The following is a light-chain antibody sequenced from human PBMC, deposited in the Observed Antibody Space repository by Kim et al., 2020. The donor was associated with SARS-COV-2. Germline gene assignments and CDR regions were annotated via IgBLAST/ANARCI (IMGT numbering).Light chain of an antibody. V-gene: IGKV1-17*01. CDR1: QDIRNE. CDR2: GAS. Sequence: ASVGDRVTITCRASQDIRNELGWYQQNPGRAPKRLIYGASSLQSGVPSRFSGSASGTEFTLTISGVQPVDVATYFCLQHSTYPITFGGGTRLEIK. CDR3: LQHSTYPIT. J-gene: IGKJ5*01.